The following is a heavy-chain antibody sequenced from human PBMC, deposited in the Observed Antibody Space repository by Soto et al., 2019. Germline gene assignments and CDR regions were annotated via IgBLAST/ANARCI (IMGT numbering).Heavy chain of an antibody. CDR1: GGSLSGFY. CDR2: INHSGST. D-gene: IGHD4-17*01. V-gene: IGHV4-34*01. J-gene: IGHJ4*02. CDR3: ARGDYEFDY. Sequence: QVQLQQWGAGLLKPSETLSLTCAVHGGSLSGFYWSWVRQPPGKGLEWIGEINHSGSTNYNPSLKSRVTISVDTSKNQFSLKLRSGTAADTAVYFCARGDYEFDYWGQGTLVTVSS.